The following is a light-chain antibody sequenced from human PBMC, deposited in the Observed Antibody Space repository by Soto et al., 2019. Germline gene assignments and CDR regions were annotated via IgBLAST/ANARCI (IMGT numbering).Light chain of an antibody. V-gene: IGKV1-27*01. J-gene: IGKJ5*01. CDR2: GAS. CDR3: QYYHLALGT. CDR1: QDIINH. Sequence: DIQMTQSPSSLSASVGDTVTITCRASQDIINHLAWYQQRPGKVPNLLIYGASTLHSGVPSRFRGSGSGAHVKLSISSLQPEDVATYYFQYYHLALGTFGQGTRREIK.